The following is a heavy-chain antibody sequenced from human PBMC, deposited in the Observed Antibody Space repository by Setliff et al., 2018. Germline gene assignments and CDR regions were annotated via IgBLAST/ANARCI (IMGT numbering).Heavy chain of an antibody. V-gene: IGHV3-23*01. Sequence: PGGSLRLSCAASGFTFSNYAMSWVRQAPGKGLEWVSGIAGSGASTYYADSVKGRFTISRDNSKNTLYLQMNSLRAEDTAVDYCARCSGGCYWGQGTLVTVSS. CDR1: GFTFSNYA. D-gene: IGHD2-15*01. CDR3: ARCSGGCY. J-gene: IGHJ4*02. CDR2: IAGSGAST.